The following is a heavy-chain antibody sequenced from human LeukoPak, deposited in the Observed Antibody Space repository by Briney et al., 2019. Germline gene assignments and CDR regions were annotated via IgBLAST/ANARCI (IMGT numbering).Heavy chain of an antibody. J-gene: IGHJ4*02. D-gene: IGHD1-26*01. CDR3: ARVQGGSYSRYFDY. CDR1: GYTFTSYG. V-gene: IGHV1-18*01. Sequence: ASVKVSCKASGYTFTSYGISWVRQAPGQGLEWMGWISAYNGNTNYTQKLQGRVTMTTDTSTSTAYMELRSLRSDDTAVYYCARVQGGSYSRYFDYWGQGTLVTVSS. CDR2: ISAYNGNT.